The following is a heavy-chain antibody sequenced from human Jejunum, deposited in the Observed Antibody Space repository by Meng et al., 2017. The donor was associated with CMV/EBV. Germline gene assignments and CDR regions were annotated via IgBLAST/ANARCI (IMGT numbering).Heavy chain of an antibody. J-gene: IGHJ4*02. V-gene: IGHV3-53*01. Sequence: GFNERISHRKRGRQAQGQGQEWVTVICDEDVKKYAELVKGRFTISRDKSKNTLYLQMNGLSVEDTALYYCVVGSDSRKVAYWGQGTPVTVSS. D-gene: IGHD2-15*01. CDR2: ICDEDVK. CDR3: VVGSDSRKVAY. CDR1: GFNERISH.